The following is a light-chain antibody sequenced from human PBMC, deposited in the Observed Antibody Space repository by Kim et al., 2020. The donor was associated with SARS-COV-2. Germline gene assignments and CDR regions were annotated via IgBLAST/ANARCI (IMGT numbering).Light chain of an antibody. CDR2: DAS. Sequence: EIVLTQSPATLSLSPGERATLSCRASQSVSSYLAWYQQKPGQAPRLLIYDASNRATGIPARFSGSGSGTDFTLTISSLEPEDFAVYYCQQPMYTFGQGTKLEI. CDR3: QQPMYT. CDR1: QSVSSY. J-gene: IGKJ2*01. V-gene: IGKV3-11*01.